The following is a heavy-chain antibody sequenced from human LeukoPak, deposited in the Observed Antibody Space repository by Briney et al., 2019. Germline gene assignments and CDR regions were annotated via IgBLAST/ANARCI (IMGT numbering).Heavy chain of an antibody. D-gene: IGHD5-12*01. Sequence: ASVKVSCKASGYTFTGYYMHWVRQAPGQGLEWMGWINPNSGGTNYAQKFQGWVTMTRDTSISTAYMELSRLRSDDTAVYYCARARGYSGYDDNWFDPWGQGTLVTVSS. V-gene: IGHV1-2*04. CDR2: INPNSGGT. J-gene: IGHJ5*02. CDR3: ARARGYSGYDDNWFDP. CDR1: GYTFTGYY.